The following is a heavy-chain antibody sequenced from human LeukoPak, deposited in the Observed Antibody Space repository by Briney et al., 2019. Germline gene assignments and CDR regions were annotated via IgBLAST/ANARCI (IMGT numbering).Heavy chain of an antibody. Sequence: SETLSLTCAVYGGSFSGYYWSWIRQPPGKGLEWIGEINHNGSTNYNPSLKSRVTISVDTSKNQFSLKLSSVTAADTAVYYCASLRTPYYYDSSGYYLRWGQGTLVTVSS. CDR1: GGSFSGYY. V-gene: IGHV4-34*01. J-gene: IGHJ4*02. CDR3: ASLRTPYYYDSSGYYLR. D-gene: IGHD3-22*01. CDR2: INHNGST.